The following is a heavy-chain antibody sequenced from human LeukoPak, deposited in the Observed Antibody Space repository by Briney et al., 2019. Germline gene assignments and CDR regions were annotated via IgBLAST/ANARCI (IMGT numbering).Heavy chain of an antibody. CDR3: TRHGSPPY. D-gene: IGHD2-15*01. CDR1: GFTFSGSA. J-gene: IGHJ4*02. CDR2: IRSKANSYAT. Sequence: GGSLRLSCAASGFTFSGSAMHWVRQASGKGLEWVGRIRSKANSYATAYAASVKGRFTISRDDSKNTAYLQMNSLKTEDTAVHYCTRHGSPPYWGQGTLVTVSS. V-gene: IGHV3-73*01.